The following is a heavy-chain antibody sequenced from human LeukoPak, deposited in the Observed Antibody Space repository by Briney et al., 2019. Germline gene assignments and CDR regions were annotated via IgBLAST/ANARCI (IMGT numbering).Heavy chain of an antibody. J-gene: IGHJ4*02. D-gene: IGHD1-14*01. Sequence: GGSLRLSCAASGFTFSNYAMSWVRQAPGKGLERVSGISSSGGSTYYANSVKGRFTISRDNSKNTLYLQMNSLRAEDTAVYYCAKGTLDQIGGQGILVTVSS. CDR2: ISSSGGST. V-gene: IGHV3-23*01. CDR3: AKGTLDQI. CDR1: GFTFSNYA.